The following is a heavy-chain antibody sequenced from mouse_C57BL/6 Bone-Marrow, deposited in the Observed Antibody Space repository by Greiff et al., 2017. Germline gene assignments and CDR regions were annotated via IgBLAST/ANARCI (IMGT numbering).Heavy chain of an antibody. CDR1: GYTFTSYW. Sequence: QVQLQQPGAELVKPGASVKMSCKASGYTFTSYWITWVKQRPGQGLEWIGDIYPGSGSTNYNEKFKSKATLTVDTSSSTAYMQLSSLTSEDSAVYYCARSGAALWPAWFAYWGQGTLVTVSA. CDR3: ARSGAALWPAWFAY. V-gene: IGHV1-55*01. CDR2: IYPGSGST. J-gene: IGHJ3*01. D-gene: IGHD1-1*02.